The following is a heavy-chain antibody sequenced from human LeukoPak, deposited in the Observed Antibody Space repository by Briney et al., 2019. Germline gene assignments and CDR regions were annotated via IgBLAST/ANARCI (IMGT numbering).Heavy chain of an antibody. D-gene: IGHD5-18*01. J-gene: IGHJ3*02. V-gene: IGHV4-59*01. CDR1: GGSISSYY. CDR3: ARDAGYSYGNDAFDI. CDR2: IYYSGST. Sequence: KPSETLSLTCTVSGGSISSYYWSWIRQPPGKGLEWIGYIYYSGSTNYNPSLKSRVTISVDTSKNQFSLKLSSVTAADTAVYYCARDAGYSYGNDAFDIWGQGTMVTVSS.